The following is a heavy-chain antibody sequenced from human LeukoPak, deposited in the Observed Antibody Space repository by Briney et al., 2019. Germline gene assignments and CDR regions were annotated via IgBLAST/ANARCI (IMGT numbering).Heavy chain of an antibody. D-gene: IGHD2-2*01. CDR2: IYHSGST. V-gene: IGHV4-59*01. Sequence: SETLSLTCTVSGDSIGSYFWSWIRQSPGKGLEWIGHIYHSGSTNYNPSLKSRVTISIDTSKNQFSLKLTSVTSADTAVYYCARDGPAYTSRWYDYYYGLDVWGQGTTVTVSS. J-gene: IGHJ6*02. CDR3: ARDGPAYTSRWYDYYYGLDV. CDR1: GDSIGSYF.